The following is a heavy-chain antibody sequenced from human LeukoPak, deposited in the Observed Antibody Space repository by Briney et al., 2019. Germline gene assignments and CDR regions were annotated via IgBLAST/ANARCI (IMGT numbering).Heavy chain of an antibody. Sequence: GGSLRLSCAASGFTFSSYGMHWVRQATGKGLEWVSAIGTAGDTYYPGSVKGRFTISRENAKNSLYLQMNSLRAGDTAVYYCARTPIAVAAVLGGSYYFDYWGQGTLVTVSS. CDR2: IGTAGDT. CDR1: GFTFSSYG. V-gene: IGHV3-13*01. D-gene: IGHD6-19*01. CDR3: ARTPIAVAAVLGGSYYFDY. J-gene: IGHJ4*02.